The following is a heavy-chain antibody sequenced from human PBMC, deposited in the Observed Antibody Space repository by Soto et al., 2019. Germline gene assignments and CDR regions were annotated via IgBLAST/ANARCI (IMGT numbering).Heavy chain of an antibody. Sequence: EMQVVESGGGLVQPGGSLRLSCAASGFTFSSYGMAWVRQAPGKGLEWVSFSSATGAGTYFADSVKGRFTISRNNSKNTLYLQMSSLRADDTAVYYCAKDRRAGGNYGFYSDFWGQGALVIVSS. D-gene: IGHD1-7*01. CDR2: SSATGAGT. CDR1: GFTFSSYG. J-gene: IGHJ4*02. V-gene: IGHV3-23*04. CDR3: AKDRRAGGNYGFYSDF.